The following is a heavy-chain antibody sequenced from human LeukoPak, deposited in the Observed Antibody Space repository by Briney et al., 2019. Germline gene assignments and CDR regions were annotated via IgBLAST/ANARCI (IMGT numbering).Heavy chain of an antibody. CDR3: AKVRYQLLIDS. J-gene: IGHJ4*02. D-gene: IGHD2-2*01. CDR1: GCTFNTYG. Sequence: PGGSLRLSCAASGCTFNTYGTHWVRQAPGKGLEWVAFIRYDGSYKYYSDSVKGRCTISRDNSKNTLYLQMNSLIADDTAVYYCAKVRYQLLIDSWGQGTLVTVSS. V-gene: IGHV3-30*02. CDR2: IRYDGSYK.